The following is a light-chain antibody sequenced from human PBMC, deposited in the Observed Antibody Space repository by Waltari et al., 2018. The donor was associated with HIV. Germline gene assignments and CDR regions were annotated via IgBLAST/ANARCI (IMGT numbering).Light chain of an antibody. CDR1: HNVGNN. CDR3: QHDDNLSRT. V-gene: IGKV3-15*01. J-gene: IGKJ1*01. CDR2: GAS. Sequence: VLTQPPAPLSVFPGRRGTVSCTTSHNVGNNVAWYQKNPGQTPRLLIYGASTRATGVPGRFGGSGSGTEFNLTIDSLQADDSAVYYCQHDDNLSRTFGPGTTVEIK.